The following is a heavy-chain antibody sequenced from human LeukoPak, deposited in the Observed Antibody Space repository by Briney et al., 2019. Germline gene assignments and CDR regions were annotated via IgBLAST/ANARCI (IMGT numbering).Heavy chain of an antibody. CDR3: ARAFDTSWDYYYMDV. V-gene: IGHV3-21*01. D-gene: IGHD2-2*01. Sequence: GGSLRLSCAASGFTFRSYSMNWVRQAPGKGLEWVSSISSSSRYIYCADSVKGRFTISRDDAKNSLSLQMNSLRAEDTAVYYCARAFDTSWDYYYMDVWGKGTTVTVSS. CDR2: ISSSSRYI. J-gene: IGHJ6*03. CDR1: GFTFRSYS.